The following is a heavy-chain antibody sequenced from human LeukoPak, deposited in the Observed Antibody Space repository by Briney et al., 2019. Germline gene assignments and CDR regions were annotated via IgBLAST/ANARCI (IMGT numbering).Heavy chain of an antibody. CDR2: ISSSGGTI. Sequence: PGGSLRLSCAASGLTFSSYEMNWVRQVPGKGLEWVSYISSSGGTINYAESVKGRFTISRDNAKNSLYLQMTSLRAEDTAVYYCAKDSSGWVYFEYWGQGTLVTVSS. D-gene: IGHD6-19*01. CDR1: GLTFSSYE. J-gene: IGHJ4*02. V-gene: IGHV3-48*03. CDR3: AKDSSGWVYFEY.